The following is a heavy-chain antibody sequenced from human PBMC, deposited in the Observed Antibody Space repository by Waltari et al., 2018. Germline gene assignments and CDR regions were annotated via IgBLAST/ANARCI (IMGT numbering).Heavy chain of an antibody. Sequence: QVQLQQWGAGLLKPSETLSLTCAVYGGSFSGYYWSWIRQPPGKGLEWIGEINHSGSTNYDPSVKSRGTISVDTSKNQFSLKLSSVTAADTAVYYCARGYSSSWRPRRFDYWGQGTLVTVSS. CDR2: INHSGST. V-gene: IGHV4-34*01. CDR1: GGSFSGYY. CDR3: ARGYSSSWRPRRFDY. J-gene: IGHJ4*02. D-gene: IGHD6-13*01.